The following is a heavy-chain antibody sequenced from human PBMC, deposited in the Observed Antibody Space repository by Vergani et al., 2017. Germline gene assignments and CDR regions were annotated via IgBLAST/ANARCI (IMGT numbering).Heavy chain of an antibody. CDR1: GFTFSSYS. CDR2: ISSSSSYI. V-gene: IGHV3-21*04. CDR3: TKGSRGYTGYFFDY. Sequence: EVQLVESGGGLVKPGGSLRLSCAASGFTFSSYSMNWVRQAPGKGLEWVSSISSSSSYIYYADSVKGRFTISKDNAKNSLYLQMNSLRAEDTAVYCCTKGSRGYTGYFFDYWGQGTLATGSS. D-gene: IGHD6-13*01. J-gene: IGHJ4*03.